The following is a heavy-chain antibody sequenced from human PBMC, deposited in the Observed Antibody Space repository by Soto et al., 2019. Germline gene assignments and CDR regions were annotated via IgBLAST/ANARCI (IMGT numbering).Heavy chain of an antibody. CDR1: GFTVSSNY. CDR2: IYSSGST. D-gene: IGHD4-17*01. Sequence: EVQLVESGGGLIQPGGSLRLSCAASGFTVSSNYMSWVRQAPGMGLEWVSVIYSSGSTYYADSVKGRFTISRDNSKNTLYLQMNSLRAEDTDVYYCARVPISSVYADYYYGMDVWGQGTTVTVSS. J-gene: IGHJ6*02. CDR3: ARVPISSVYADYYYGMDV. V-gene: IGHV3-53*01.